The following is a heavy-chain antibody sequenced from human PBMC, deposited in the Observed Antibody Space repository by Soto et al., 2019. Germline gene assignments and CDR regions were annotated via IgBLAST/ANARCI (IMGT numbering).Heavy chain of an antibody. CDR3: ARGPRNWGVDY. CDR2: MNPNNGNT. J-gene: IGHJ4*02. Sequence: ASVKVSCKAAAYTFTSYDINWVRQATGQDFEWMGWMNPNNGNTAYAQKFQGRVTMTRDTSKSTAFMELSSLTSEDTAVYYWARGPRNWGVDYGGQETLVTVSS. D-gene: IGHD7-27*01. CDR1: AYTFTSYD. V-gene: IGHV1-8*01.